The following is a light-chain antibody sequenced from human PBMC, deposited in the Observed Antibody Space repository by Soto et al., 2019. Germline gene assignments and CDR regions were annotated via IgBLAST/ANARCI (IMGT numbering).Light chain of an antibody. CDR1: QSVSSNY. V-gene: IGKV3-20*01. CDR2: RAS. Sequence: EIVLTQSPGTLSLSPGEGATLSCRASQSVSSNYLAWYQQKPGQAPKVLIYRASIRATGIPDRFTGSGSGTDFTLTISRLEPEDFAVFYCQQYGSSPSTFGQGTKGDIK. CDR3: QQYGSSPST. J-gene: IGKJ1*01.